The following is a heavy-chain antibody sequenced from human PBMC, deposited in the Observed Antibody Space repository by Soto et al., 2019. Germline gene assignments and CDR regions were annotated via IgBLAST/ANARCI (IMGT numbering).Heavy chain of an antibody. Sequence: PGESLKISCKGSGYSFTSYWIGWVRQMPGKGLEWMGIIYPGDSDTRYSPSFQGQVTVSADKSISTAYLQWSSLKASDTAMYYCARLPYYYDSSGYYGNYYYYGMDVWGQGTTVTVSS. CDR3: ARLPYYYDSSGYYGNYYYYGMDV. D-gene: IGHD3-22*01. V-gene: IGHV5-51*01. J-gene: IGHJ6*02. CDR2: IYPGDSDT. CDR1: GYSFTSYW.